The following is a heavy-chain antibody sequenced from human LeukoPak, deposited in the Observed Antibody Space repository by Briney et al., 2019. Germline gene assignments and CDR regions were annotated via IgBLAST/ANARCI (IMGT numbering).Heavy chain of an antibody. CDR1: GYTFTSYG. D-gene: IGHD2-2*01. Sequence: RASVKVSCKASGYTFTSYGISWVRQAPGQGLEWMGWISAYNGNTNYAQKLQGRVTMTTDTSTSTAYMELRSLRSDDTVVYYCARAEYCSSTSCYEMGDYYYYGMDVWGQGTTVTVSS. V-gene: IGHV1-18*01. J-gene: IGHJ6*02. CDR3: ARAEYCSSTSCYEMGDYYYYGMDV. CDR2: ISAYNGNT.